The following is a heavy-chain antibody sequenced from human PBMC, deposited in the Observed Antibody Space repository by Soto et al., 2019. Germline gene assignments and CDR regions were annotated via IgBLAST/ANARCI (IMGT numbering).Heavy chain of an antibody. Sequence: QVQLQESGPGLVKPSETLSLTCTVSGGSISSYYWSWIRQPPGKGLEWIGYIYYSGSTNYNPSLKGRVTISVDTSKNQFSLKLGSVTAADTAVYYGARVWGGAFDIWGQGTMVTVSS. CDR2: IYYSGST. CDR3: ARVWGGAFDI. V-gene: IGHV4-59*01. CDR1: GGSISSYY. J-gene: IGHJ3*02. D-gene: IGHD3-10*01.